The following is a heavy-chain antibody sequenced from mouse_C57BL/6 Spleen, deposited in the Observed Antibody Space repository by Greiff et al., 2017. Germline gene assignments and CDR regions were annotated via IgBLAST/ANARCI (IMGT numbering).Heavy chain of an antibody. V-gene: IGHV1-53*01. J-gene: IGHJ4*01. Sequence: QVQLQQPGTELVKPGASVKLSCKASGYTFTSYWMHWVKQRPGQGLEWIGNINPSNGGTNYNEKFKSKATLTVDKSSSTAYMQLSSLTSDDAAVYYCARAAWDSPTMDYWGQGTSVTVSS. CDR2: INPSNGGT. CDR3: ARAAWDSPTMDY. D-gene: IGHD3-3*01. CDR1: GYTFTSYW.